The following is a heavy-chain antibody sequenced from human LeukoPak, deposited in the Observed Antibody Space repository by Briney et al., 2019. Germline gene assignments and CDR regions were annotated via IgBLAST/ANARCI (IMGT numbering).Heavy chain of an antibody. Sequence: SGGSLRLSCAASGFTVSSNYMSWVRQAPGKGLEWVSVIYSDGGTYYADSVKDRFTISRDNSKNTLYLQMNSLRAEDTALYYCARESSWSFDYWGQGTLVTVSS. V-gene: IGHV3-66*01. J-gene: IGHJ4*02. D-gene: IGHD6-13*01. CDR2: IYSDGGT. CDR1: GFTVSSNY. CDR3: ARESSWSFDY.